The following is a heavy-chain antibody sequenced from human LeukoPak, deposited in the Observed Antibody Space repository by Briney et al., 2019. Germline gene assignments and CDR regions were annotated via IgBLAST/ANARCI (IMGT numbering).Heavy chain of an antibody. CDR1: GGSFSGYY. J-gene: IGHJ4*02. Sequence: SETLSLTCAVYGGSFSGYYWSWIRQPPGKGLEWIGEINHSGSTNYNPSLKSRVTISVDTSKNQFSLKLSSVTAADTAVYYCARGYSGSYPHWGQGTLVTVSS. CDR2: INHSGST. D-gene: IGHD1-26*01. CDR3: ARGYSGSYPH. V-gene: IGHV4-34*01.